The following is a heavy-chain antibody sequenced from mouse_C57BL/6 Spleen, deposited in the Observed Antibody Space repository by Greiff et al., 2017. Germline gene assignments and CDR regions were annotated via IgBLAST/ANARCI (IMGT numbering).Heavy chain of an antibody. V-gene: IGHV1-69*01. CDR1: GYTFTSYW. CDR2: IDPSDSYT. Sequence: QVQLQQPGAELVMPGASVKLSCKASGYTFTSYWMHWVKQRPGQGLEWIGEIDPSDSYTNYNQKFKGKSTLTVDKSSSTAYMQRSSLTSEDSAVYYCARTKFDYWGQGTTFTVSS. J-gene: IGHJ2*01. CDR3: ARTKFDY.